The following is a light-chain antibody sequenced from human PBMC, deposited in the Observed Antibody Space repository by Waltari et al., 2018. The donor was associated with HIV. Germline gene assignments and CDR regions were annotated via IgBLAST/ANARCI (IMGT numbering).Light chain of an antibody. V-gene: IGLV2-14*03. CDR3: CSYTSSNTYD. J-gene: IGLJ1*01. CDR2: EVT. Sequence: QSALTQPASVSGSPGQSLTIPCTGTSGDVGGYNFVSWYHQPPGKAPKLIIYEVTYRPPRVSDRFSGSKSGNTASLTISGLQAEDEADYYCCSYTSSNTYDFGTGTTVTVL. CDR1: SGDVGGYNF.